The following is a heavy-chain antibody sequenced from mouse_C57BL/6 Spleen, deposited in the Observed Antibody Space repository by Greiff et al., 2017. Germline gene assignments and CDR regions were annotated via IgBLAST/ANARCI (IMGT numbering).Heavy chain of an antibody. Sequence: EVQGVESGGGLVKPGGSLKLSCAASGFTFSDYGMHWVRQAPEKGLEWVAYISSGSSTIYYADTVKGRFTISRDNAKNTLFLQMTSLRSEDTAMYYCARKENYYYGSSPYAMDYWGQGTSVAVSS. D-gene: IGHD1-1*01. V-gene: IGHV5-17*01. J-gene: IGHJ4*01. CDR3: ARKENYYYGSSPYAMDY. CDR1: GFTFSDYG. CDR2: ISSGSSTI.